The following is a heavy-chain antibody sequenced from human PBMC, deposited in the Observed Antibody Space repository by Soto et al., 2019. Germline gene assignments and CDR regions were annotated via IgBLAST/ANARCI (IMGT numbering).Heavy chain of an antibody. CDR1: GFSFSSYS. CDR3: ARIRNSYGSQSYLIDY. J-gene: IGHJ4*02. CDR2: ISSSSGYI. V-gene: IGHV3-21*01. D-gene: IGHD3-10*01. Sequence: GGSLRLSCAASGFSFSSYSMNWVRQAPGKGREWVSSISSSSGYIYYADSLQGRLTISRDNAKNSLFLQMNSLRAEDTAVYYCARIRNSYGSQSYLIDYWGQGTLVTVSS.